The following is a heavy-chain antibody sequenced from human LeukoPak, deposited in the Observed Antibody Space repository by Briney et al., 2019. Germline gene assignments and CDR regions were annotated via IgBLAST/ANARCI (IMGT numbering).Heavy chain of an antibody. CDR2: ISNSGTT. Sequence: SETLSLTCSVSGGSITSYYWGWIRQPPGEGLEWIGYISNSGTTNHNPSLKSRVTISADTSKNQFSLKLNSVTAADTAIYYCARVTRRRTTGEIFGRYLDYWGLGTLVTVSS. J-gene: IGHJ4*02. CDR1: GGSITSYY. CDR3: ARVTRRRTTGEIFGRYLDY. D-gene: IGHD3-10*01. V-gene: IGHV4-59*01.